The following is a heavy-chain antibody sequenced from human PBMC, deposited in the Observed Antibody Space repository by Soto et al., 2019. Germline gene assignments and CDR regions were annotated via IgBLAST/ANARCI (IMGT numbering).Heavy chain of an antibody. CDR1: GFTFSNYG. Sequence: QVQLVDSGGGVVQPGRSLRLSCAASGFTFSNYGMHWVRQAPGKGLEWVAVILNDGSNRYHADSVKDRFTISRDNWKNMLYLQMNSLRAEDTAVYYCARDDEYSGNGMDVWGQGTTVTVS. V-gene: IGHV3-33*01. J-gene: IGHJ6*02. CDR2: ILNDGSNR. CDR3: ARDDEYSGNGMDV. D-gene: IGHD3-10*01.